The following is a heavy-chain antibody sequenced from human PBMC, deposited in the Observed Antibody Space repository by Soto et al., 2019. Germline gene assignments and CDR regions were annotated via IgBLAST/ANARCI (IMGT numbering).Heavy chain of an antibody. Sequence: GGALRLSCAASGFTVSSYEMNWVRQAAGKGLEWVSYIISSYNTIYYADSVKGRFTISRDNAKNSLYLQMNSLRAEDTAVYYCARDRNYYYDSSGGFDYWGQGTLVTVSS. CDR3: ARDRNYYYDSSGGFDY. V-gene: IGHV3-48*03. J-gene: IGHJ4*02. D-gene: IGHD3-22*01. CDR1: GFTVSSYE. CDR2: IISSYNTI.